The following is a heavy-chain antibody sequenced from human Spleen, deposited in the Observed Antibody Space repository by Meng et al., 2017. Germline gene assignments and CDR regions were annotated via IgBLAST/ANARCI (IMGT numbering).Heavy chain of an antibody. Sequence: GESLKISCAVSGFTFRSYGMHWVRQSPGKGLEWVAVIYYDGVNKYYGESVKGRFTISRDNSKNTLYLQMNSLRVEDTAVYDRARDSGEVDIVSTTPAYWGHGTRVTVSS. V-gene: IGHV3-33*01. CDR2: IYYDGVNK. CDR3: ARDSGEVDIVSTTPAY. D-gene: IGHD5/OR15-5a*01. CDR1: GFTFRSYG. J-gene: IGHJ4*01.